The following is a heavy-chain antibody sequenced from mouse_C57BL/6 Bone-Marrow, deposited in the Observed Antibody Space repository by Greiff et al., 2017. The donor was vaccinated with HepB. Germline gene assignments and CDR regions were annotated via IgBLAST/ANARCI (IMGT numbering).Heavy chain of an antibody. D-gene: IGHD6-1*01. V-gene: IGHV6-6*01. J-gene: IGHJ2*01. CDR1: GFTFSDAW. CDR2: IRNKANNHAT. CDR3: TREASFDY. Sequence: EVMLVESGGGLVQPGGSMKLSCAASGFTFSDAWMAWVRPSPEKGLEWVAEIRNKANNHATYYAESVKGRFTISREDSKNRVYQQMNSLRAEDTGIYYCTREASFDYWGQGTTLTVSS.